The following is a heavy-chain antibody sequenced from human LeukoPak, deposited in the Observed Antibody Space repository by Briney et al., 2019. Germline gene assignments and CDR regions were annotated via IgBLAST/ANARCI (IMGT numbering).Heavy chain of an antibody. V-gene: IGHV4-34*01. CDR1: GGSLSGRY. CDR2: ISRRGNT. D-gene: IGHD3-10*01. J-gene: IGHJ4*02. Sequence: SETLSLTCAVYGGSLSGRYWSWFRQPPGKGLEWIGQISRRGNTNYTPSLKSRVTISVDTSKNQLSLKLSTVTAADTALYYCAREGELYFGLWGQGTLVTVSS. CDR3: AREGELYFGL.